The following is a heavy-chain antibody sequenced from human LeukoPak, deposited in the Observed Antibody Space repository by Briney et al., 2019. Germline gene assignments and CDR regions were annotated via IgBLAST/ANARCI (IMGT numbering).Heavy chain of an antibody. CDR1: GFTFSSYW. V-gene: IGHV3-74*01. CDR2: ISSDGSST. D-gene: IGHD5-12*01. CDR3: ARGTGYELLDS. Sequence: RGSLRLSCAASGFTFSSYWMHWVRQAPGKRLVWVSGISSDGSSTSYADSVNSRFTISRDNANNTLYLQMNSLRADDTAVYYCARGTGYELLDSWGQGTLVAVSS. J-gene: IGHJ4*02.